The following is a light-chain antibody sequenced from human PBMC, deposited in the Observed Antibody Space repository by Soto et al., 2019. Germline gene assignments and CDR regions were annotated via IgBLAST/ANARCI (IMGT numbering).Light chain of an antibody. J-gene: IGKJ3*01. CDR1: ETIGSH. CDR2: AVS. V-gene: IGKV1-39*01. Sequence: DIQMTQSPSSLSASVGARVTITCRASETIGSHLNWYQQKPGQAPKALIYAVSSLQNGVPSRFSGSGSGTEFTLTISSLQPEDFATYYCQQSYSAPQFTFGPGTKVDIK. CDR3: QQSYSAPQFT.